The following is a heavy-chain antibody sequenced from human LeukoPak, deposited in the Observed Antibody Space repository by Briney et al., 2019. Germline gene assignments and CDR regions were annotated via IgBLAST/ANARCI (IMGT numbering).Heavy chain of an antibody. Sequence: PGKSLRLSCAASEFTFSSYAMSWVRQAPGKGLEWVSAISSSGGSTYYADSVKGRFTISRDNSKNTLYLQMNSLRAEDTAVYYCAKDRAWGNYFDYWGQGTLVTVSS. CDR2: ISSSGGST. CDR1: EFTFSSYA. V-gene: IGHV3-23*01. CDR3: AKDRAWGNYFDY. D-gene: IGHD3-16*01. J-gene: IGHJ4*02.